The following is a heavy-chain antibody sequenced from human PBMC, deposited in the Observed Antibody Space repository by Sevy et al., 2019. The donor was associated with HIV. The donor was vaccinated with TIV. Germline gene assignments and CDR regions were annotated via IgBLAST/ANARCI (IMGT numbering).Heavy chain of an antibody. V-gene: IGHV4-59*01. CDR3: AGGRIFGGGYYYYGMDV. J-gene: IGHJ6*02. Sequence: SETLSLTCTVSGGSISSYYWSWIRQPPGKGLEWIGYIYYSGSTNYNPSLKSRVTISVDTSKNQFSLKLSSVTAADTAVYYCAGGRIFGGGYYYYGMDVWGQGTTVTVSS. D-gene: IGHD3-3*02. CDR1: GGSISSYY. CDR2: IYYSGST.